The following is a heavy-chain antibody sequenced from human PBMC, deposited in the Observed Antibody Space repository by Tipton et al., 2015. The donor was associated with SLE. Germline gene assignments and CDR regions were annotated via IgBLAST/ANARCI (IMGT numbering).Heavy chain of an antibody. J-gene: IGHJ6*03. CDR3: ARVGYLGSGKTWDMDV. D-gene: IGHD3-10*01. Sequence: TLSLTCTVSGASISDYYWTWIRQFPGKGLEWIGYIDYSGSTNYNPPLKSRLTISGDTSKNQFSLHLTSVTAADTAIYCCARVGYLGSGKTWDMDVWGKGITVTVSS. CDR2: IDYSGST. V-gene: IGHV4-59*01. CDR1: GASISDYY.